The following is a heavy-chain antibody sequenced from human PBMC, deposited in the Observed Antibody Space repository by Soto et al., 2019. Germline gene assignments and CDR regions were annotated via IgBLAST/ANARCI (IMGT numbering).Heavy chain of an antibody. CDR3: ARDQGYCSGGSCYVAGY. D-gene: IGHD2-15*01. CDR2: INSDGSST. CDR1: GFTFSSYW. Sequence: EVQLVESGGGLVQPGGSLRLSCAASGFTFSSYWMHWVRQAPGKGLVWVSRINSDGSSTTYADSVKGRFTISRDNAKNTLYLQLNRLRAEDTAVYYCARDQGYCSGGSCYVAGYWGQGTLGTVSS. J-gene: IGHJ4*02. V-gene: IGHV3-74*01.